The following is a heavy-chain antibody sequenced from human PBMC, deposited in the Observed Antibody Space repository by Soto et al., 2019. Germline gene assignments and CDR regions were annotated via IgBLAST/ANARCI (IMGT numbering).Heavy chain of an antibody. D-gene: IGHD3-10*01. CDR2: ISGSGGST. Sequence: EVQLLESEGGLVQPGGSLRLSCAASGFTFSSYAMSWVRQAPGKGLEWVSAISGSGGSTYYADSVKGRFTISRDNSKNTLYLQMNSLRAEDTAVYYCANLPLRGPFFYWGQGTLVTVSS. CDR1: GFTFSSYA. V-gene: IGHV3-23*01. J-gene: IGHJ4*02. CDR3: ANLPLRGPFFY.